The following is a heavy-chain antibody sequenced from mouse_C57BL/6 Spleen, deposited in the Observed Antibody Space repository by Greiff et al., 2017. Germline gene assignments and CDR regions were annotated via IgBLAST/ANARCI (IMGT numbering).Heavy chain of an antibody. Sequence: VQLQQSGPGLVKPSQSLSLTCSVTGYSITSGYYWNWIRQFPGNKLEWMGYISYDGSNNYNPSLKNRISITRDTSKNQFFLKLNSVTTEDTATYYCARWLLRWGAMDYWGQGTSVTVSS. CDR3: ARWLLRWGAMDY. CDR1: GYSITSGYY. D-gene: IGHD2-3*01. J-gene: IGHJ4*01. CDR2: ISYDGSN. V-gene: IGHV3-6*01.